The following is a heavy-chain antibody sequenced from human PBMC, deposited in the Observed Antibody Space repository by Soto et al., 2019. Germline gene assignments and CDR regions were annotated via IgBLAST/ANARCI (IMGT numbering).Heavy chain of an antibody. V-gene: IGHV1-18*01. J-gene: IGHJ6*02. D-gene: IGHD5-12*01. CDR2: ISAYTDNT. CDR3: ASENVDYDYYYGKDV. Sequence: EASVNFSCKASGYTFTSYGMSWVRHAPVQGLEWMVWISAYTDNTNYAQNLQGRVTMTTDTSTSTAYMELRSLRSFDTAIYYCASENVDYDYYYGKDVWGQGTTVTVSS. CDR1: GYTFTSYG.